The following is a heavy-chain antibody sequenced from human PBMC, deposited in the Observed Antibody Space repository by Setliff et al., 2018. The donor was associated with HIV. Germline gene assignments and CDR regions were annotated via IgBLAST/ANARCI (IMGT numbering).Heavy chain of an antibody. V-gene: IGHV4-34*01. Sequence: SETLSLTCAVYGGSFSGNHWSWIRQPPGKGPEWIGEINHSGNPNYSPSLKSRVTISADTSKNQFSLKLTSVTAADTAVYFCARIRRASGYLDYWGQGTLVTVSS. CDR3: ARIRRASGYLDY. D-gene: IGHD2-21*01. CDR2: INHSGNP. CDR1: GGSFSGNH. J-gene: IGHJ4*02.